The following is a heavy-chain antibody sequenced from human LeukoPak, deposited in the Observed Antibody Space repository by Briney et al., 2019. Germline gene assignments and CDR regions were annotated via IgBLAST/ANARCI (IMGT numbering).Heavy chain of an antibody. CDR3: TRPDSSGWYGLSAFDI. V-gene: IGHV3-73*01. Sequence: GGSLRLSSAASGFTFSGSAMHWVRQASGKGLEWVGRIRSKANSYATAYAASVKGRFTISRDDSKNTAYLQMNSLKTEDTAVYYCTRPDSSGWYGLSAFDIWGQGTMVTVSS. CDR1: GFTFSGSA. D-gene: IGHD6-19*01. CDR2: IRSKANSYAT. J-gene: IGHJ3*02.